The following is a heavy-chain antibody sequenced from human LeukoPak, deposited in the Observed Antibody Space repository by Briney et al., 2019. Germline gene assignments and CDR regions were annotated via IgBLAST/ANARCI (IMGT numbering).Heavy chain of an antibody. J-gene: IGHJ4*02. V-gene: IGHV6-1*01. CDR1: GDSVSSNSAA. CDR3: ARSADFWRASGFDY. D-gene: IGHD3-3*01. Sequence: SQTLSLTCAISGDSVSSNSAAWNWIRQSPSRGLEWLGRTYYRSKWYNDYAVSVKSRITINPDTSKNQFSLKLSSVTAADTAVYYCARSADFWRASGFDYWGQGTLVTVSS. CDR2: TYYRSKWYN.